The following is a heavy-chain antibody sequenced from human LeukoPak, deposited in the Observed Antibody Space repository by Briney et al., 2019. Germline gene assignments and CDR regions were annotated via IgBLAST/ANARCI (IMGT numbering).Heavy chain of an antibody. CDR3: ARAKSSSWFNWFDP. V-gene: IGHV3-48*04. D-gene: IGHD6-13*01. CDR1: GFTFSSYA. Sequence: GGSLRLSCAASGFTFSSYAMSWVRQAPGKGLEWVSAISSSGSTIYYADSVKGRFTISRDNAKNSLYLQMNSLRAEDTAVYYCARAKSSSWFNWFDPWGQGTLVTVSS. J-gene: IGHJ5*02. CDR2: ISSSGSTI.